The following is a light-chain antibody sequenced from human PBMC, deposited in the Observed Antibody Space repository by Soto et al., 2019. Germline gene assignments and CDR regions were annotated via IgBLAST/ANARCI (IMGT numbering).Light chain of an antibody. J-gene: IGKJ1*01. Sequence: DIQMIQSPSSLSASVGDRVTITCRASQGISNFLAWYQQRPGRAPKLLIYDVSTLQSGVPSRFSGSRSGTEFTLTISSLQPEDVAAYYCQKYNSAPPTFGQGTKVEIK. CDR1: QGISNF. CDR2: DVS. V-gene: IGKV1-27*01. CDR3: QKYNSAPPT.